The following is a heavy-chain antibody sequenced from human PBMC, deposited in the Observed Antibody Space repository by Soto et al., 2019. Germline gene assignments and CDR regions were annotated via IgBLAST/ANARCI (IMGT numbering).Heavy chain of an antibody. J-gene: IGHJ4*02. D-gene: IGHD6-13*01. CDR2: ISAYNGNK. Sequence: QVPLVQSGAEVKKPGASVKVSCKASGYTFTSYGISWVRQAPGQGLEWMGWISAYNGNKKYAQKLQGRVTMTTDTSTSTAYRELRSLRSDDTAVYYCARDLGQQLFDYWGQGPLVTVSS. V-gene: IGHV1-18*01. CDR1: GYTFTSYG. CDR3: ARDLGQQLFDY.